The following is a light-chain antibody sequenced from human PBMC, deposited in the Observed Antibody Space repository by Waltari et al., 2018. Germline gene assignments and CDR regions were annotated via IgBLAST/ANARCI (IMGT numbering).Light chain of an antibody. Sequence: EIVLTQSPGTLSLSPGERATLSCRASQSVSSIYLAWYQQKPGQTPRLLIYGASSGATGIPDRFSGRGSGTDFTLTISRLEPEDSAVYYCQQYVSSPLTFGGGTKVVIK. V-gene: IGKV3-20*01. CDR1: QSVSSIY. J-gene: IGKJ4*01. CDR2: GAS. CDR3: QQYVSSPLT.